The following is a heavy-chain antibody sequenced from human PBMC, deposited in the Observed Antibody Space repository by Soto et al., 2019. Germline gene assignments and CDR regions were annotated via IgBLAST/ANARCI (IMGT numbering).Heavy chain of an antibody. CDR3: ARKQTSPPGYSSVYYFDY. Sequence: GASVKVSCKASGGTFSSYAISWVRQAPGQGLEWMGGIIPIFGTANYAQKFQGRVTITADKSTSTAYMELSSLRSEDTAVYYCARKQTSPPGYSSVYYFDYWGQGTLVTVSS. CDR1: GGTFSSYA. J-gene: IGHJ4*02. CDR2: IIPIFGTA. V-gene: IGHV1-69*06. D-gene: IGHD5-18*01.